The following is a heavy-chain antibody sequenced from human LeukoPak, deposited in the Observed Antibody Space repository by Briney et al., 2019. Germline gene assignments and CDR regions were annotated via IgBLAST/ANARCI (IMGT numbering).Heavy chain of an antibody. CDR1: GGSISSYY. J-gene: IGHJ6*03. V-gene: IGHV4-59*12. CDR2: IYYSGST. CDR3: ATGRNDYVWGSYRSHYYYYMDV. D-gene: IGHD3-16*02. Sequence: SETLSLTCTVSGGSISSYYWSWIRQPPGKGLEWIGDIYYSGSTNYNPSLKSRVTISVDTSKNQFSLKLSSVTAADTAVYYCATGRNDYVWGSYRSHYYYYMDVWGKGTTVTISS.